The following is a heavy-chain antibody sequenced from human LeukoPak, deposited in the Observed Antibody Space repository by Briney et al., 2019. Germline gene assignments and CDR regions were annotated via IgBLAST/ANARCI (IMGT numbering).Heavy chain of an antibody. J-gene: IGHJ3*02. Sequence: SETLSLTCTVSGGSISSSSYHWGWIRQPPGKGLEWIGSIYYSGSTYYNPSLKSRVTISVDTSKNQFSLKLSSVTAADTAVYYCARDRGYCSSTSCYYYAFDIWGQGTMVTVSS. CDR2: IYYSGST. D-gene: IGHD2-2*01. CDR1: GGSISSSSYH. V-gene: IGHV4-39*02. CDR3: ARDRGYCSSTSCYYYAFDI.